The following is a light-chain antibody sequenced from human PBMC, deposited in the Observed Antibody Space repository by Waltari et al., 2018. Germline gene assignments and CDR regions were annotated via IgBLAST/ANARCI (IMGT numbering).Light chain of an antibody. CDR1: NIGRKS. CDR3: QVWDSSSDHWV. J-gene: IGLJ3*02. Sequence: SYVLTQPPSVSVAPGQTARITCGGNNIGRKSVHWYQQKPGQAPVLVVYDDSHRPSGVPERFSGSKSGNTATLTISRVEAGDEADYYCQVWDSSSDHWVFGGGTKLTVL. CDR2: DDS. V-gene: IGLV3-21*02.